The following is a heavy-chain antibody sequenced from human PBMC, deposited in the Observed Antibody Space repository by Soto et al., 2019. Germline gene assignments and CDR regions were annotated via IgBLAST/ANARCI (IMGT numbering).Heavy chain of an antibody. CDR3: ARTGPGCYFDL. Sequence: EVQLLESGGGLVQPGGSLRLSCSASAFTFSRNAMTWVRQATGKGLEWGSAISGSSGKTYYADSVKGRFTISRDNSKNPLYLHMNSLRADDKALYCRARTGPGCYFDLWGRGTLVTVSS. CDR2: ISGSSGKT. V-gene: IGHV3-23*01. CDR1: AFTFSRNA. J-gene: IGHJ2*01.